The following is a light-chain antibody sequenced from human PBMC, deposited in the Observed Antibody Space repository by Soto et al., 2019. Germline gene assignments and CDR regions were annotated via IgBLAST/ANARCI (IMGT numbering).Light chain of an antibody. CDR3: QQYNNWPYT. V-gene: IGKV3-15*01. CDR2: RAS. CDR1: QHVSSN. Sequence: EIVMTQSPATLSVSPGGSATLSCRASQHVSSNFAWYRQKPGQAPTLLIYRASIRATGIPASFSGSGSGTEFTLTISSLQSEDFAVYYCQQYNNWPYTFGQGTKLEIK. J-gene: IGKJ2*01.